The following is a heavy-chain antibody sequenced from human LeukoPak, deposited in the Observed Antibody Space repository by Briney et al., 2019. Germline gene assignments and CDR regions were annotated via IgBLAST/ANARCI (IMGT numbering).Heavy chain of an antibody. Sequence: ASVKVSCKASGGTFSSYAISWVRQAPGQGLEWMGWINPNSGDTNYSQKFQGRVTMTRDTTNSTAYMELNRLTSDDTAVYYCASYPRYSSTPPFDYWGQGTPVTISS. CDR1: GGTFSSYA. CDR3: ASYPRYSSTPPFDY. V-gene: IGHV1-2*02. J-gene: IGHJ4*02. D-gene: IGHD6-19*01. CDR2: INPNSGDT.